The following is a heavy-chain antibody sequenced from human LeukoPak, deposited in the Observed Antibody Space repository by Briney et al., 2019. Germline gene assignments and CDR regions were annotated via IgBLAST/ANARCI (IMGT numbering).Heavy chain of an antibody. CDR1: GYSISSGYY. J-gene: IGHJ4*02. CDR2: IYHSGST. V-gene: IGHV4-38-2*02. CDR3: WGSPPHSSSLFDY. D-gene: IGHD6-6*01. Sequence: SETLSLTCTVSGYSISSGYYWGWIRQPPGKGLEWIGSIYHSGSTYYNPSLKSRVTISVDTSKNQFSLKLSSVTAADTAVYYCWGSPPHSSSLFDYWGQGTLVTVSS.